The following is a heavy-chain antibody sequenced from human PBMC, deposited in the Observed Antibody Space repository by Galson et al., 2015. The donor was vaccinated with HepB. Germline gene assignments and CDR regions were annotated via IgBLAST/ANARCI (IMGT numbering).Heavy chain of an antibody. CDR2: IYPGDSDT. CDR1: GYSFTSYW. J-gene: IGHJ3*02. D-gene: IGHD2-2*01. V-gene: IGHV5-51*03. Sequence: QSGAEVKKPGESLKISCTGSGYSFTSYWIGWVRQMPGKGLEWMGIIYPGDSDTRYSPSFQGQVTISADKSISTAYLQWSSLKASDTAMYYCARPSRYCSSTSCLDAFDIWGQGTMVTVSS. CDR3: ARPSRYCSSTSCLDAFDI.